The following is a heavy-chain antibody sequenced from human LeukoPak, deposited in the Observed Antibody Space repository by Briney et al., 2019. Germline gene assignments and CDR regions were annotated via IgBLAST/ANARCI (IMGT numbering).Heavy chain of an antibody. D-gene: IGHD2-2*01. CDR3: ASSTQISKYADY. CDR2: INSDGSIT. V-gene: IGHV3-74*01. J-gene: IGHJ4*02. Sequence: GGSLRLSCAASGFTFSSYSMHWVRQAPGKGLVWVSRINSDGSITTYADSVRGRFTISRDNAKSTLYLQMNRLRAEDTAVYYCASSTQISKYADYWGQGALVTVSS. CDR1: GFTFSSYS.